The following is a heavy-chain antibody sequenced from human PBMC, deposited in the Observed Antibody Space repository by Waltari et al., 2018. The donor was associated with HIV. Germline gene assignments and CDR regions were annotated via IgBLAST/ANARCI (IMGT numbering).Heavy chain of an antibody. CDR2: ISNSGIGT. V-gene: IGHV3-23*01. CDR3: AKDRKRHSYDDYAVDS. CDR1: GFTFSIYA. D-gene: IGHD4-17*01. J-gene: IGHJ4*02. Sequence: DVQLLESGGGLIQPGGSLRLSCGASGFTFSIYAMSWVRQAPGKGLEWVSSISNSGIGTYYADSVKGRFTISRDNSENTLYLQMNGLRAEDTAIYYCAKDRKRHSYDDYAVDSWGQGTLVTVSS.